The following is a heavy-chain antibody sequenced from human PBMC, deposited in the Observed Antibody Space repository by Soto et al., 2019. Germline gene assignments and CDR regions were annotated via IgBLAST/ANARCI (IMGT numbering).Heavy chain of an antibody. J-gene: IGHJ6*02. Sequence: GGSLRLSCAASGFTFRNYGMNWVRQAPGKGLEWVSYIGIGSSTKYYADTVKGRFTISRDNAKNSLYLQMNSLRAEDTAVYYCAKEGWSSGWSNTLYYGMDVWGQGTTVTVSS. CDR3: AKEGWSSGWSNTLYYGMDV. CDR2: IGIGSSTK. CDR1: GFTFRNYG. V-gene: IGHV3-48*01. D-gene: IGHD6-19*01.